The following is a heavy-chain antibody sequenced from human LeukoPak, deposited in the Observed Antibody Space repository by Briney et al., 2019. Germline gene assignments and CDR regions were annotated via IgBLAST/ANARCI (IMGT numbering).Heavy chain of an antibody. CDR1: GFTFSNYW. Sequence: GGSLRLSCAASGFTFSNYWMSWVRQAPGKGLERVANIKEDGSDKYYLDSVKGRFTISRDNAKNSLYLQMNSLRAEDTAVYYCVRDNPRCCGVIPSNIDDYWGQGTLVTVSS. CDR2: IKEDGSDK. CDR3: VRDNPRCCGVIPSNIDDY. J-gene: IGHJ4*02. D-gene: IGHD2/OR15-2a*01. V-gene: IGHV3-7*01.